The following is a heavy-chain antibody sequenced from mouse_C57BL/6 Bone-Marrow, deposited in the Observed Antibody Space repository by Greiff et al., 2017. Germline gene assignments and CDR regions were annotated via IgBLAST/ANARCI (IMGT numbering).Heavy chain of an antibody. D-gene: IGHD1-1*01. CDR3: ARRAYYGSSYGAMDY. V-gene: IGHV1-81*01. Sequence: VKLQESGAELARPGASVKLSCKASGYTFTSYGISWVKQRTGQGLEWIGEIYPRSGNTYYNEKFKGKATLTADKSSSTAYMELRSLTSADSAVYFCARRAYYGSSYGAMDYWGQGTSVTVSS. J-gene: IGHJ4*01. CDR2: IYPRSGNT. CDR1: GYTFTSYG.